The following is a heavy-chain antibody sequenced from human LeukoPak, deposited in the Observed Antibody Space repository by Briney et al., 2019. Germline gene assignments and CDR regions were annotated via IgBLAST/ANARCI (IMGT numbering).Heavy chain of an antibody. V-gene: IGHV4-4*02. J-gene: IGHJ4*02. Sequence: SGTLSLTCAVSGGSISSSNWWSWVRQPPGKGLEWIGEIYHSGSTNYNPSLKSRVTISVGKSKNQFSLKLSSVTAADTAVYYCAREVRYYGSGNYDYWGQGTLVTVSS. CDR2: IYHSGST. CDR3: AREVRYYGSGNYDY. D-gene: IGHD3-10*01. CDR1: GGSISSSNW.